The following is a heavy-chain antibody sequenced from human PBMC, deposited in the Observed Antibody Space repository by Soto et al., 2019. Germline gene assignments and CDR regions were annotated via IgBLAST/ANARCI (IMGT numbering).Heavy chain of an antibody. CDR3: ARDQRDYDFWSGCYHYYYGMDV. CDR1: GGSVSSGSYY. V-gene: IGHV4-61*01. J-gene: IGHJ6*02. Sequence: PSETLSLTCTVSGGSVSSGSYYWSWIRQPPGKGLEWIGYIYYSGSTNYNPSLKSRVTISVDTSKNQFSLELSSVTAADTAVYYCARDQRDYDFWSGCYHYYYGMDVWGQGTTVTVSS. CDR2: IYYSGST. D-gene: IGHD3-3*01.